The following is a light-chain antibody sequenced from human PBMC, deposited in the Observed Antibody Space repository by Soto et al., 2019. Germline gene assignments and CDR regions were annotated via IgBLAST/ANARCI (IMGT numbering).Light chain of an antibody. J-gene: IGLJ1*01. V-gene: IGLV2-23*01. CDR2: EGT. CDR3: CSYAGRGTYV. CDR1: SSDVGTYNR. Sequence: QSALTQPASVSGSPGQSITISCTGTSSDVGTYNRVSWYQQNPGKAPKLMIYEGTKWPSGVSNRFSGSKSGNGASLTISGLQAEDEADYSCCSYAGRGTYVFGTGTKVTVL.